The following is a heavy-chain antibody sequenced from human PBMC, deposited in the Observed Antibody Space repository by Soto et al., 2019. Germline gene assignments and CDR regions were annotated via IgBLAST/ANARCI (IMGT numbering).Heavy chain of an antibody. CDR2: IYYSGST. V-gene: IGHV4-59*01. J-gene: IGHJ4*02. CDR1: GGSISSYY. D-gene: IGHD2-15*01. CDR3: ARRIDYFDY. Sequence: QVQLQESGPGLVKPSETLSLTCTVSGGSISSYYWSWIRQPPGKGLEWIGYIYYSGSTNYNPSLKGRVTISVDTSKNHFSLKLSSVSAADTAVYDCARRIDYFDYWGQGTLVTVSS.